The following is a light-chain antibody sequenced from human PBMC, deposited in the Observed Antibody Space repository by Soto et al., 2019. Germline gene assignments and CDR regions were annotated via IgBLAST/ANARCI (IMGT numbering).Light chain of an antibody. CDR2: DTS. J-gene: IGKJ1*01. CDR1: QSVSSSY. Sequence: EIVLTQSPGTLSLSPGERATLSCRASQSVSSSYLAWYQQKPGQAPRLLIYDTSSRATGIPDRFSGSGSGTDLTLAISRLEPEDFAVYYCQQCGSSPSFGQGTMVELK. V-gene: IGKV3-20*01. CDR3: QQCGSSPS.